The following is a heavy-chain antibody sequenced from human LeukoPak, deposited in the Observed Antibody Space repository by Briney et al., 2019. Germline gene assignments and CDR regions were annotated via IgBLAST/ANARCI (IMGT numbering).Heavy chain of an antibody. CDR2: MNPNSGNT. CDR1: GYTFTSYD. J-gene: IGHJ4*02. CDR3: AVAPDCSSTSCYGGYFDY. Sequence: GASVKVSCKASGYTFTSYDINWVRQATGQGLEWMGWMNPNSGNTGYAQKFQGRVTITRNTSISTAYMELRSLRSDDTAVYYCAVAPDCSSTSCYGGYFDYWGQGTLVTVSS. D-gene: IGHD2-2*01. V-gene: IGHV1-8*03.